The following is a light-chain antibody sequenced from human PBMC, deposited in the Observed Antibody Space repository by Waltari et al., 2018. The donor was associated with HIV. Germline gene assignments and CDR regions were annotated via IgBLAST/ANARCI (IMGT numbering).Light chain of an antibody. J-gene: IGKJ1*01. CDR1: QSVSSSY. Sequence: ELVLTQSPGTLSLSPGERATLSCRASQSVSSSYLAWYQQKSGQAPRLLIYGASSRATGIPDRFSGSGSGTEFTLPIARLEPEDFAVYYCQQSETFGQGTRVEIK. V-gene: IGKV3-20*01. CDR3: QQSET. CDR2: GAS.